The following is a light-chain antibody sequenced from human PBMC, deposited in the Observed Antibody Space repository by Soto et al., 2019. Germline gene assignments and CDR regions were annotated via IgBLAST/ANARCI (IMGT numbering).Light chain of an antibody. CDR3: QQYNDWPRT. CDR1: QTVGSN. V-gene: IGKV3-15*01. CDR2: GAS. Sequence: ETVMTQSPATLSVSPGERATLSCRASQTVGSNLAWYQQTPGLAPRLLIYGASTRATGIPARFSGGGSGTEFTLTISSLQSEDFAVYYCQQYNDWPRTFGQGTKVEI. J-gene: IGKJ1*01.